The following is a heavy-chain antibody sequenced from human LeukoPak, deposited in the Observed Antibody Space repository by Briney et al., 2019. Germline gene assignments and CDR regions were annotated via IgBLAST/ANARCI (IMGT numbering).Heavy chain of an antibody. Sequence: PSETLSLTCTVSGYSISSGYYWGWIRQPPGKGLEWIGSIYHSGSTYYNPSLKSRVTISVDTSKNHFSRKLSSVTAADTAVYYCAGGYYYDSSGLDWGQGTLVTVSS. CDR2: IYHSGST. J-gene: IGHJ4*02. CDR3: AGGYYYDSSGLD. D-gene: IGHD3-22*01. CDR1: GYSISSGYY. V-gene: IGHV4-38-2*02.